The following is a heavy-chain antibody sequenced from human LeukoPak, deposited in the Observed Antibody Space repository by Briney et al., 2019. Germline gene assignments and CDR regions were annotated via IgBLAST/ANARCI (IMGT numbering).Heavy chain of an antibody. Sequence: GASVEVSCKASGYTFTGYYMHWVRQAPGQGLEWMGWINPNSGGTNYAQKFQGRVTMTRDTSISTAYMELSRLRSDDTAVYYCARGPRQLSQGRYYFDYWGQGTLVTVSS. V-gene: IGHV1-2*02. CDR2: INPNSGGT. J-gene: IGHJ4*02. CDR1: GYTFTGYY. CDR3: ARGPRQLSQGRYYFDY. D-gene: IGHD3-16*02.